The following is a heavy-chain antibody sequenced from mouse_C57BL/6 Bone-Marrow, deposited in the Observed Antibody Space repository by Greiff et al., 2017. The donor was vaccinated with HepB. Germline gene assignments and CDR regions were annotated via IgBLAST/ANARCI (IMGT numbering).Heavy chain of an antibody. D-gene: IGHD2-4*01. CDR3: ARKGRGYDYEFAY. V-gene: IGHV2-2*01. CDR2: TWSGGST. Sequence: VQRVESGPGLVQPSQSLFITCTVSGFSLTSFGVHWVRQSPGKGLEWLGVTWSGGSTDYNAAFISRLSISKDNAKSQVFFKMNSLQADDTAIYDCARKGRGYDYEFAYWGQGTLVTVSA. CDR1: GFSLTSFG. J-gene: IGHJ3*01.